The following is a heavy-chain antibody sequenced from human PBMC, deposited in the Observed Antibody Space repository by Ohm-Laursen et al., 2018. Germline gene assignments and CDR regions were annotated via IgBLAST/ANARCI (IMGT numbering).Heavy chain of an antibody. D-gene: IGHD3-9*01. CDR2: IYTGDNT. V-gene: IGHV3-66*01. J-gene: IGHJ4*02. Sequence: SLRLSCAASGFTVSGNYMSWVRQAPGKGLEWVSIIYTGDNTYYADSVKGRFTISRDSSKNTLYLQMNSLTAEDTAVYYCARAGGIYDILTGSFDYWGQGTLVTVSS. CDR1: GFTVSGNY. CDR3: ARAGGIYDILTGSFDY.